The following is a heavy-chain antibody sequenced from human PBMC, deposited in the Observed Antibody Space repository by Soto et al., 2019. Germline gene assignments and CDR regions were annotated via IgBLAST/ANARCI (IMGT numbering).Heavy chain of an antibody. D-gene: IGHD6-6*01. CDR2: IYYSGST. J-gene: IGHJ4*02. CDR1: GGSISSYY. Sequence: SETLSLTCTVSGGSISSYYWSWIRQPPGKGLEWIGYIYYSGSTNYNPSLKSRVPISVDTSKNQFSLKLSSVTAADTAVYYCARLQYSSSSLLWGYFDYWGQGTLVTVSS. V-gene: IGHV4-59*01. CDR3: ARLQYSSSSLLWGYFDY.